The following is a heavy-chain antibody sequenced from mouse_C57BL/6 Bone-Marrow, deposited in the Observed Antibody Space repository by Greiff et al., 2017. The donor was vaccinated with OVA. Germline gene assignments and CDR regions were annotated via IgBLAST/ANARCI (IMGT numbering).Heavy chain of an antibody. J-gene: IGHJ2*01. V-gene: IGHV5-16*01. Sequence: EVNVVESEGGLVQPGSSMKLSCTASGFTFSDYYMAWVRQVPEKGLEWVANINYDGSSTYYLDSLKSRFIISRDNAKNILYLQMSSLKSEDTATYYCARDRYDGYYYFDYWGQGTTLTVSS. CDR1: GFTFSDYY. CDR3: ARDRYDGYYYFDY. CDR2: INYDGSST. D-gene: IGHD2-3*01.